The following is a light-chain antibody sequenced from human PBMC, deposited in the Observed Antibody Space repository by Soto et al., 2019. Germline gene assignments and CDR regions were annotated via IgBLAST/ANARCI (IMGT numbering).Light chain of an antibody. Sequence: DIQMTQSPSTLSASVLDRVIITCRASQSISTWLAWHQQKPGKAPKLLISKASSLESGVPSRFSGSGSGTEFTLTISSLQPDDFATYYCQQYNSFRAFGQGTKVDIK. CDR3: QQYNSFRA. V-gene: IGKV1-5*03. CDR2: KAS. J-gene: IGKJ1*01. CDR1: QSISTW.